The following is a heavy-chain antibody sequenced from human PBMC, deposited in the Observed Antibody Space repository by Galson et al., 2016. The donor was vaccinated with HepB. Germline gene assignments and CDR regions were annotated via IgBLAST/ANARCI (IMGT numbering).Heavy chain of an antibody. V-gene: IGHV4-4*02. D-gene: IGHD3-16*01. Sequence: ETLSLTCAVSGGSISSTNWWTWVRQPPGKGLEWIGEIYRGGSTNYNPSLKSRVTISVDKSKNQFSLKLNSVTAADTAVYYCARVPLGELVGRSIDYWGQGTLVTVSS. CDR3: ARVPLGELVGRSIDY. J-gene: IGHJ4*02. CDR2: IYRGGST. CDR1: GGSISSTNW.